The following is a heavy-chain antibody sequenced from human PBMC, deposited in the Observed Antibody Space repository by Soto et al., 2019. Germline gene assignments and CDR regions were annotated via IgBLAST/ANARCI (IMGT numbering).Heavy chain of an antibody. J-gene: IGHJ4*02. CDR3: ARDQHYNSGSLFDY. V-gene: IGHV4-59*01. Sequence: SETLSLTCTVSGGSISSYYWSWIRQPPGKGLEWIGYIYYSGSTNYNPSLKSRVTISVDTSKNTLYLQMDSLRAEDTAVYYCARDQHYNSGSLFDYWGQGNLVTVSS. D-gene: IGHD3-10*01. CDR1: GGSISSYY. CDR2: IYYSGST.